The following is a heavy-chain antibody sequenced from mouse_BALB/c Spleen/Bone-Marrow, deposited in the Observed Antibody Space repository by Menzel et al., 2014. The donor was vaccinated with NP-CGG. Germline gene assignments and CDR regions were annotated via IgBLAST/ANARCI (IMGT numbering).Heavy chain of an antibody. D-gene: IGHD2-1*01. CDR2: INPTSGYT. CDR3: TTGGNDWFAY. CDR1: GYTFTSYW. J-gene: IGHJ3*01. Sequence: QVQLQQSGPELAKPGASVKMSCRASGYTFTSYWMNWVKQRPVQGLEWIGYINPTSGYTEYNQKFKDKATLTTDKSSSTAYMQLSSLTSEDSAVYYCTTGGNDWFAYWGQGTLVTASA. V-gene: IGHV1-7*01.